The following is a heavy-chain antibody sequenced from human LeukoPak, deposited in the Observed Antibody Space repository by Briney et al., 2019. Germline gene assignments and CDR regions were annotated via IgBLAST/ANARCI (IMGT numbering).Heavy chain of an antibody. D-gene: IGHD5-18*01. CDR1: GGSISSSSYY. CDR2: IYYSGST. CDR3: ASEKASWIQLWLREGYFDY. Sequence: SETLSLTCTVSGGSISSSSYYWGWIRQPPGTGLEWIGSIYYSGSTYYNPSLKSRVTISVDTSKNQFSLKLSSATAADTAVYYCASEKASWIQLWLREGYFDYWGQGTLVTVSS. V-gene: IGHV4-39*01. J-gene: IGHJ4*02.